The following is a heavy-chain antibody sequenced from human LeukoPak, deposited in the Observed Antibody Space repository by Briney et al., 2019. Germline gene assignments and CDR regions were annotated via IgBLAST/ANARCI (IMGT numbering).Heavy chain of an antibody. J-gene: IGHJ4*02. CDR3: TRSGVSIAAALFTVY. CDR2: IRSKAYGGTT. CDR1: GFTFGDYA. D-gene: IGHD6-13*01. Sequence: GGSLRLSCTASGFTFGDYAMSWFRQAPGKGLEWVGFIRSKAYGGTTEYAASVKGRFTISRDDSKSIAYLQMNSLKTEDTAVYYCTRSGVSIAAALFTVYWGQGTLVTVSS. V-gene: IGHV3-49*03.